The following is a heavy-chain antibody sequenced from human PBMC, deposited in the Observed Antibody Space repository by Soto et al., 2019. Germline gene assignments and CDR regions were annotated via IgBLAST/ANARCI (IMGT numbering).Heavy chain of an antibody. Sequence: ASVKVFCKASGYTFTGHYIHWVRQAPEQGPEWMGEIGPETGATSYAQKFQGRVTMTRDMSITTVYMELNNLSPDDTAVYYCGRGRSGQIVVFYWGQGTPVTVSS. CDR3: GRGRSGQIVVFY. CDR2: IGPETGAT. D-gene: IGHD1-26*01. CDR1: GYTFTGHY. J-gene: IGHJ4*02. V-gene: IGHV1-2*02.